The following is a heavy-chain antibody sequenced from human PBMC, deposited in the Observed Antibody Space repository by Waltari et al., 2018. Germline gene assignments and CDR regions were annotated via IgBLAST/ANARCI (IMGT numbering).Heavy chain of an antibody. V-gene: IGHV1-8*01. J-gene: IGHJ3*02. Sequence: QVQLVQSGAEVKKPGASVKVSCKASGYTFTSYDINWVRQATGQGLEWMGWMNPNSGNTGYAQKFQGRVTMTRNTSISTAYMELSSLRSEDTAVYYCARDVRYSGSYYGNAFDIWGQGTMVTVSS. D-gene: IGHD1-26*01. CDR3: ARDVRYSGSYYGNAFDI. CDR2: MNPNSGNT. CDR1: GYTFTSYD.